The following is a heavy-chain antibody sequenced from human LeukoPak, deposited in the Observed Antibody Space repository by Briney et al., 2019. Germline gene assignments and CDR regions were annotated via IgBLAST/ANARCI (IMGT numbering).Heavy chain of an antibody. CDR2: INHSGST. V-gene: IGHV4-34*01. CDR1: GGSFSGYY. Sequence: PSETLSLTCAVYGGSFSGYYWSWLRQPPGKGLEWIGEINHSGSTNYNPSLKSRVTISVDTSKNQFSLKLSSVTAADTAVYYCARGKIRGYYYEGWFDPWGQGTLVTVSS. J-gene: IGHJ5*02. CDR3: ARGKIRGYYYEGWFDP. D-gene: IGHD3-22*01.